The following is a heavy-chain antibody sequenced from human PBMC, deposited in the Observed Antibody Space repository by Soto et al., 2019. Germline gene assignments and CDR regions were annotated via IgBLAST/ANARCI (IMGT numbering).Heavy chain of an antibody. CDR1: GGSISSGDYY. D-gene: IGHD3-22*01. CDR2: IYYSGST. V-gene: IGHV4-30-4*01. Sequence: SETLSLTCTVSGGSISSGDYYWSWIRQPPGKGLEWIGYIYYSGSTYYNPSLKSRVTISVDTSKNQFSLKLSSVTAADTAVYYCAGADITMIVVVWGQGTLVTVSS. J-gene: IGHJ4*02. CDR3: AGADITMIVVV.